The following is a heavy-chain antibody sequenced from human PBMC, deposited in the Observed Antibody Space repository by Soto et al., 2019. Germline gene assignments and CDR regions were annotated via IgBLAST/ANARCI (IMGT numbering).Heavy chain of an antibody. D-gene: IGHD2-2*01. Sequence: PSETLSLTCTVSGGSISSYYWSWIRQPPGKGLEWIGYIYYSGSTNYDPALTSRVTISVDTSKNQLPLKLTSVTAADTAVYYCARDLSSIGEFGWYFDLWGRGALVTVSS. CDR3: ARDLSSIGEFGWYFDL. V-gene: IGHV4-59*01. J-gene: IGHJ2*01. CDR1: GGSISSYY. CDR2: IYYSGST.